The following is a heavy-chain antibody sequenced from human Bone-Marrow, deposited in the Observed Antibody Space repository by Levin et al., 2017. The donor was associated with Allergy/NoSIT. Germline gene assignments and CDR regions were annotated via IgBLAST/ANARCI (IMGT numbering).Heavy chain of an antibody. D-gene: IGHD3-3*01. CDR1: GFTFSKYS. Sequence: RGESLKISCAASGFTFSKYSLHWIRQAPGKGLEWVAGTSFDGADTYYADSVKGRFTISRDNSKSTLSLQMNSLRTEDTGVYYCARDRGSISGELKIKWSLGFWGQGTQVTVSA. CDR2: TSFDGADT. CDR3: ARDRGSISGELKIKWSLGF. V-gene: IGHV3-30*04. J-gene: IGHJ4*02.